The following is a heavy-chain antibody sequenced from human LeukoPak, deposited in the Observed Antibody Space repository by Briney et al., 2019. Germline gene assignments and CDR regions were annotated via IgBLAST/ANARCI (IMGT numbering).Heavy chain of an antibody. CDR1: GFTFSSYA. CDR3: VKEPFTSRRDGYNFLY. J-gene: IGHJ4*02. Sequence: GGSLRLSCAASGFTFSSYAMHWVRQAPGKGLEYVSAISSNGGSTYYADSVKGRFTISRDNSKNTLYLQMSSLRAEDTAVYYCVKEPFTSRRDGYNFLYWGQGTLVTVSS. V-gene: IGHV3-64D*06. D-gene: IGHD5-24*01. CDR2: ISSNGGST.